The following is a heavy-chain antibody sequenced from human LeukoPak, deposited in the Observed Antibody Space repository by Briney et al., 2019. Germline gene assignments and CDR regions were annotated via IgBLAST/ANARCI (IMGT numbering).Heavy chain of an antibody. CDR2: MYYSGST. J-gene: IGHJ5*02. CDR1: GGSISGYY. V-gene: IGHV4-59*01. D-gene: IGHD3-3*01. Sequence: SETLSLTCSVSGGSISGYYWSWIRQPPGKGLEWIGDMYYSGSTNYNPSLKSRVTISVDTSKKQISLKLNSVTAAETAVYYCARGTVFGVATNWFDPWGQGTLVTVSS. CDR3: ARGTVFGVATNWFDP.